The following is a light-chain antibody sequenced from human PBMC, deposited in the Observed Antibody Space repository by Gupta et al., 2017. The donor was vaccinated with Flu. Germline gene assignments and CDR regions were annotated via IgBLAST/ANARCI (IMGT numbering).Light chain of an antibody. CDR1: QSVSNY. Sequence: EIVLTQSPATLSLSPGARATLSCRASQSVSNYLAWYQQKPGQAPRLLIYDASNSATGIPASFSGRGSGTDFPLTISSLEPEDFAVYYCQQRSRTFGQGTKLEIK. CDR2: DAS. CDR3: QQRSRT. V-gene: IGKV3-11*01. J-gene: IGKJ2*01.